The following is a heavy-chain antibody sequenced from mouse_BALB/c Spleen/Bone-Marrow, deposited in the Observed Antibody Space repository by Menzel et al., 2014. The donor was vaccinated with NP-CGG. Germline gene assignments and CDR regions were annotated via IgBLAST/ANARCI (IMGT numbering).Heavy chain of an antibody. CDR3: ARQGYYGYSDY. D-gene: IGHD1-2*01. CDR2: INPDSSTI. J-gene: IGHJ2*01. V-gene: IGHV4-1*02. CDR1: GFDFSRYW. Sequence: EVQAVESGGGLVQPGGSLKLSCAASGFDFSRYWMSWVRQAPGKGLEWIGEINPDSSTINYTPSLKDKFIISRDNAKNALYLQMSKVRSEDTALYYCARQGYYGYSDYWGQGTTLTVSS.